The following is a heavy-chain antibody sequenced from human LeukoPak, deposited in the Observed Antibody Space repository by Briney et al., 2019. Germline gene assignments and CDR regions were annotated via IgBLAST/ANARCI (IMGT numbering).Heavy chain of an antibody. CDR3: ARDLGSSSNFDY. CDR1: GGTFSSYA. CDR2: IIPILGIA. V-gene: IGHV1-69*04. Sequence: ASVKVSCKASGGTFSSYAISWVRQAPGQGLEWMGRIIPILGIANYAQKFQGRVTITADKSTSTAYMELSSLRSEDTAVYYCARDLGSSSNFDYWGQGTLVTVSS. J-gene: IGHJ4*02. D-gene: IGHD6-13*01.